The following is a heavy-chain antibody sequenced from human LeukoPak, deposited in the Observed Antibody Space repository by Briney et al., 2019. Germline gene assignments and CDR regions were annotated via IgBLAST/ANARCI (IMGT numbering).Heavy chain of an antibody. CDR3: ARREGYDSSGYYYRDAFDI. CDR1: GGSISSYY. J-gene: IGHJ3*02. Sequence: PSETLSLTCTVSGGSISSYYWSWIRQPLGKGLEWIGYIYYSGSTNYNPSLKSRVTISVDTSKNQFSLKLSSVTAADTAVYYCARREGYDSSGYYYRDAFDIWGQGTMVTVSS. CDR2: IYYSGST. V-gene: IGHV4-59*08. D-gene: IGHD3-22*01.